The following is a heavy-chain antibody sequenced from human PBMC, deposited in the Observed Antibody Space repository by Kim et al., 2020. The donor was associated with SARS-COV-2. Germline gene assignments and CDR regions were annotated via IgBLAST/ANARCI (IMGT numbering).Heavy chain of an antibody. CDR1: GFTFSTYG. CDR2: IWYDGSNK. Sequence: GGSLRLSCAASGFTFSTYGMHWVRQAPGKGLEWVAVIWYDGSNKYYADSVKGRFTISRDNTKNTLYLQMNSLRVEDSAVYFCAKGEWFGEPSATNYDYPMDVWGQGTTVTVSS. V-gene: IGHV3-33*06. D-gene: IGHD3-10*01. J-gene: IGHJ6*02. CDR3: AKGEWFGEPSATNYDYPMDV.